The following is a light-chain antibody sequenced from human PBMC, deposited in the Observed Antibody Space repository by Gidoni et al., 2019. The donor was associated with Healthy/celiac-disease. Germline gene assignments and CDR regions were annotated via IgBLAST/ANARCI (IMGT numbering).Light chain of an antibody. CDR1: SSDVGGYNY. CDR3: SSYTSSSTLRV. V-gene: IGLV2-14*03. CDR2: DVS. Sequence: QSALTPPASVPGSPGQSITISCTGTSSDVGGYNYVSWYQQHPGKAPKLMIYDVSNRPSGVSNRFSGSKSGNTASLTISGLQAEDEADYYCSSYTSSSTLRVFGGGTKLTVL. J-gene: IGLJ3*02.